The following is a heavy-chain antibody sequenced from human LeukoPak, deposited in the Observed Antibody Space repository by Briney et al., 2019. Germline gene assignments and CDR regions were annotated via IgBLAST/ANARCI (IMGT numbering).Heavy chain of an antibody. Sequence: SETLSLTCTVSGDSISSSSYYWGWIRQPPGKGLEWIGSIYYSGSTYYNPSLKSRVTISVDTSKNQFSLKLSSVTAADTAVYYCAREEVTYGYMDVWGKGTTVTVSS. CDR2: IYYSGST. D-gene: IGHD2/OR15-2a*01. CDR1: GDSISSSSYY. V-gene: IGHV4-39*07. CDR3: AREEVTYGYMDV. J-gene: IGHJ6*03.